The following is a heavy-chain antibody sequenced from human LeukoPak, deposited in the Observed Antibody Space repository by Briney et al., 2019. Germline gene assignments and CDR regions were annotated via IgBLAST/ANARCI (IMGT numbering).Heavy chain of an antibody. CDR1: GFTSRSYA. V-gene: IGHV3-23*01. CDR2: INGNGDNT. Sequence: GGSLRLSCAASGFTSRSYAMSWVRQAPGKGLEWVSTINGNGDNTYYADSVKGRVTISRGNSKNTLYLQVNSLRVEDTAVYYCARRGDYFPFDYWGQGILVTVSS. CDR3: ARRGDYFPFDY. J-gene: IGHJ4*02. D-gene: IGHD3-16*01.